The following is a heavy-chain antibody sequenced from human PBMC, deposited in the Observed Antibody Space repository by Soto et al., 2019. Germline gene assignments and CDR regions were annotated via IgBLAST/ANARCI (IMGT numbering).Heavy chain of an antibody. CDR1: GGSFSGYY. J-gene: IGHJ1*01. CDR2: INHSGST. V-gene: IGHV4-34*01. CDR3: ARAEVVAATQKYFQH. Sequence: QVQLQQWGAGLLKPSETLSLTCAVYGGSFSGYYWSWIRQPPGKGLEWIGEINHSGSTNYNPSLKSRVTISVDTSKNQFSLKLSSVTAADTAVYYCARAEVVAATQKYFQHWGQGTLVTVSS. D-gene: IGHD2-15*01.